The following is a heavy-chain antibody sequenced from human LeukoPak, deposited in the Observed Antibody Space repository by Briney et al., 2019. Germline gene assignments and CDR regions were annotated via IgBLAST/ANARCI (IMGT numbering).Heavy chain of an antibody. CDR3: ATNHPNGGGGRYFDWSPID. CDR2: ISYDGSNK. D-gene: IGHD3-9*01. J-gene: IGHJ4*02. CDR1: GFTFSSYA. Sequence: PGGSLRLSCAVSGFTFSSYAMHWVRQAPGKGLEWVAVISYDGSNKYYADSVKGRFTISRDNSKNTLYLQMNSLRAEDTAVYYCATNHPNGGGGRYFDWSPIDWGQGTLVTVSS. V-gene: IGHV3-30-3*01.